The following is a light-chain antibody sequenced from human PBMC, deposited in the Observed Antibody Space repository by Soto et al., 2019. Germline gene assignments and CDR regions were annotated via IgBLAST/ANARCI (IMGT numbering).Light chain of an antibody. J-gene: IGLJ2*01. CDR2: EVS. CDR1: SSDVGGYNY. CDR3: SSYAGSNNFVV. Sequence: QSALTQPPSASGSPGQSVTISCTGTSSDVGGYNYVSWYQHHPGKAPKLMIYEVSKRPSGVPDRFSGYKSGNTASLTVSGLQAEDEADYYCSSYAGSNNFVVFGGGTKLTVL. V-gene: IGLV2-8*01.